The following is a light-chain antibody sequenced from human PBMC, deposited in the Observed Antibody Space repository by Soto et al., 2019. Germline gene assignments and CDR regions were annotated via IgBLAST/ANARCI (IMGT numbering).Light chain of an antibody. CDR3: ATWDDSLSGHYV. Sequence: QSALTQPPSASGTPGHGVTIFCSGSSSNIGSNYVYWYQHLPGAAPKLLIYKNNERPSGVPDRFSGSKSGTSASLAISGLLSDDEADYYCATWDDSLSGHYVFGTGTKVTVL. V-gene: IGLV1-47*01. CDR2: KNN. CDR1: SSNIGSNY. J-gene: IGLJ1*01.